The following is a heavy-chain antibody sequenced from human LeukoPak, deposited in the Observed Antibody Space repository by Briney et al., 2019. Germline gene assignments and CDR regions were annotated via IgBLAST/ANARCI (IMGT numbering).Heavy chain of an antibody. J-gene: IGHJ4*02. Sequence: GRSLTLSCAASGFTLSNYGMHWVRQAPGKGLEWVAVIWHDGSNKYYADSVKGRFTISRDSSKNTLYLQMNSLRTEDTAVYYCARLGYGGSGWYFDYWGQEILVSVSS. CDR2: IWHDGSNK. CDR1: GFTLSNYG. V-gene: IGHV3-33*01. CDR3: ARLGYGGSGWYFDY. D-gene: IGHD6-19*01.